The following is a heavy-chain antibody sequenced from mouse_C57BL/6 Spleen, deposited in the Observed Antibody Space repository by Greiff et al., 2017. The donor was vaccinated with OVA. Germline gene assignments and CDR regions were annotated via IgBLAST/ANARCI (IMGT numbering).Heavy chain of an antibody. CDR2: IYPSDSET. V-gene: IGHV1-61*01. CDR1: GYTFTSYW. CDR3: AREGGNSRFAY. J-gene: IGHJ3*01. D-gene: IGHD2-1*01. Sequence: QVQLQQPGAELVRPGSSVKLSCKASGYTFTSYWMDWVKQRPGQGLEWIGNIYPSDSETHYNQKFKDQATLTVDKSSSTAYMQLSSLTSEDSAVYYCAREGGNSRFAYWGQGTLVTVSA.